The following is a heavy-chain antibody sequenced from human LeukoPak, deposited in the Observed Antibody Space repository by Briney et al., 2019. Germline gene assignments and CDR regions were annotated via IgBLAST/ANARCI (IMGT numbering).Heavy chain of an antibody. Sequence: ASVRVSCKASGYTFGSYDINWVRKATGQGLERMGWMNPGSGNTGYAQRFQGRVTMTRDTSTNTAYMELSGLRSEDTAIYYCARLSETAAYYYTSGYYFLGYWGQGTLVTVDS. CDR1: GYTFGSYD. J-gene: IGHJ4*02. V-gene: IGHV1-8*02. D-gene: IGHD3-22*01. CDR3: ARLSETAAYYYTSGYYFLGY. CDR2: MNPGSGNT.